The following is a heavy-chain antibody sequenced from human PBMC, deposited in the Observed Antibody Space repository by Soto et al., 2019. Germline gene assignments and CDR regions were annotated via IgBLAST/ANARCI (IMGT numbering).Heavy chain of an antibody. J-gene: IGHJ4*02. D-gene: IGHD3-10*01. CDR3: ARGGDPLGLWFGESVGPDFDY. CDR2: ISSSSSYT. CDR1: GFTFSDYY. Sequence: GGSLRLSCAASGFTFSDYYMSWIRQAPGKGLEWVSYISSSSSYTNYADSVKGRFTISRDNAKNSLYLQMNSLRAEDTAVYYCARGGDPLGLWFGESVGPDFDYWGQGTLVTVSS. V-gene: IGHV3-11*06.